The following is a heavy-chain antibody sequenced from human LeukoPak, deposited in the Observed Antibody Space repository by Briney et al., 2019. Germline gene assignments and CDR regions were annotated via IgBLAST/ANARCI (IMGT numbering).Heavy chain of an antibody. CDR3: ARHGAGKANNWFDP. D-gene: IGHD6-19*01. V-gene: IGHV4-39*01. CDR1: GGSISSSSYY. J-gene: IGHJ5*02. Sequence: SETLSLTCTVSGGSISSSSYYWGWIRQPPGKGLEWIGSIYYSGSTYYNPSLKSRVTISVDTSKNQFSLKLSSVTAADTAVYYCARHGAGKANNWFDPWGQGTLVTVSS. CDR2: IYYSGST.